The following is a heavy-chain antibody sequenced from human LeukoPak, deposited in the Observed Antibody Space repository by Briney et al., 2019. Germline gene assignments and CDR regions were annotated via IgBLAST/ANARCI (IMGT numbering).Heavy chain of an antibody. CDR1: GGSISSDNYS. D-gene: IGHD3-10*01. J-gene: IGHJ4*02. CDR2: IYTSGST. V-gene: IGHV4-61*02. CDR3: AVLRITMLHFDY. Sequence: PSETLSLTCAVSGGSISSDNYSWSWIRQPAGKGLEWIGRIYTSGSTNYNPSLKSRVTISVDTSKNQFSLKLSSVTAADTAVYYCAVLRITMLHFDYWGQGTLVTVSS.